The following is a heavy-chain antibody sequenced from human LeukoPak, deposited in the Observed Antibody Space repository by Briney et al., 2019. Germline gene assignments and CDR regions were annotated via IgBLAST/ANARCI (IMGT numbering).Heavy chain of an antibody. J-gene: IGHJ4*02. D-gene: IGHD3-22*01. CDR3: TSMDYYDSSGYYQRTFGY. CDR1: GFTFSGSA. V-gene: IGHV3-73*01. CDR2: IRSKANSYAT. Sequence: PGGSLRLSCAASGFTFSGSAMHWVRQASGKGLEWVGRIRSKANSYATAYAASVKGRFTISRDDSKNTAYLQMNSLKTEDTAVYYCTSMDYYDSSGYYQRTFGYWGQGTLVTVSS.